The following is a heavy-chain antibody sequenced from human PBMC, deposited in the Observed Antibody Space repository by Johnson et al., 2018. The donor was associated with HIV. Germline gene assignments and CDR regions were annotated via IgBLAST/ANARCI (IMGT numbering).Heavy chain of an antibody. CDR1: GLTFSSYA. D-gene: IGHD3-22*01. Sequence: QMLLVESGGGVVQPGQSLRLSCAASGLTFSSYAMHWVRQAPGKGLEWVAVISYDGSNKYYADSVKGRFTISRDNSKNTLYLQMNSLRAEDTAGYYCARPVVADYRGAFDIWGQGTMVTVSS. V-gene: IGHV3-30-3*01. J-gene: IGHJ3*02. CDR2: ISYDGSNK. CDR3: ARPVVADYRGAFDI.